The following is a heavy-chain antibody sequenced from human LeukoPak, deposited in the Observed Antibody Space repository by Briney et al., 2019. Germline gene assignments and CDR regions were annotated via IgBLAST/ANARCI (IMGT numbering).Heavy chain of an antibody. CDR2: INPNSGGT. Sequence: ASVKVSYKASGYTFTGYYMHWVRQAPGQGLEWMGWINPNSGGTNYAQKFQGRVTMTRDTSISTAYMELSRPRSDDMAVYYCARAYEWLSGFDYWGQGTLVTVSS. J-gene: IGHJ4*02. D-gene: IGHD3-3*01. CDR3: ARAYEWLSGFDY. V-gene: IGHV1-2*02. CDR1: GYTFTGYY.